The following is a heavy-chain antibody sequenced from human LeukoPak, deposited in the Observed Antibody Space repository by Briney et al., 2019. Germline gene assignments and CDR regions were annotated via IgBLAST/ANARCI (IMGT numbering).Heavy chain of an antibody. D-gene: IGHD6-19*01. CDR1: GFTFSTYG. V-gene: IGHV3-30*18. CDR2: ISYDGSNK. J-gene: IGHJ4*02. CDR3: AKDFGRLQWLLYYFDY. Sequence: GGSLRLSCAASGFTFSTYGMHWVRQAPGKGLEWVAVISYDGSNKYYADSAKGRFTISRDNSKNTLYLQMNSLRAEDTAVYYCAKDFGRLQWLLYYFDYWGQGTLVTVSS.